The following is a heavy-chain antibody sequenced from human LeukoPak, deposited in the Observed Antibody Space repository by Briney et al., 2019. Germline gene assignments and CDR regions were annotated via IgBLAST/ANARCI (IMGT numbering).Heavy chain of an antibody. J-gene: IGHJ3*01. CDR1: AYTFTNYY. Sequence: GASVKVSCKASAYTFTNYYLHWVRQAPGQGLEWMGIINPSGGSTGYAQKFQGRVTMTRDTSTSTVYMELSSLRSEDTAVYYCAREGSSGQLLWGQGSMVTVSS. CDR2: INPSGGST. V-gene: IGHV1-46*01. D-gene: IGHD3-22*01. CDR3: AREGSSGQLL.